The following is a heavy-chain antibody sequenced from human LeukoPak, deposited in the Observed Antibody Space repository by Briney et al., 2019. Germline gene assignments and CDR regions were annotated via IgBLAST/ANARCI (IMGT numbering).Heavy chain of an antibody. CDR3: ARDLGYSYGYHWFDP. D-gene: IGHD5-18*01. CDR2: INHSGST. J-gene: IGHJ5*02. CDR1: GGSFSGYY. V-gene: IGHV4-34*01. Sequence: SETLSLTCAVYGGSFSGYYWSWIRQPPGKGLEWIGEINHSGSTNYNPSLKSRVTISVDTSKNQFSLKLSSVTAADTAVYYCARDLGYSYGYHWFDPWGQGTLVTVSS.